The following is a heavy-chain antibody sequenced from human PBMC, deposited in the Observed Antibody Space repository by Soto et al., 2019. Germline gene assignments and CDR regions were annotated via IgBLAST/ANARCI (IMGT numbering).Heavy chain of an antibody. J-gene: IGHJ4*02. D-gene: IGHD1-20*01. Sequence: GGSLRLSCAASGFNVGAFAVNWVRQAPGKGLEWVSGISVSDAFIYYADSVRGRFSISRDASENILYLQMNSLRVDDTALYYCTGETVASITGLDYWGPGTLVTVSS. CDR3: TGETVASITGLDY. V-gene: IGHV3-23*01. CDR2: ISVSDAFI. CDR1: GFNVGAFA.